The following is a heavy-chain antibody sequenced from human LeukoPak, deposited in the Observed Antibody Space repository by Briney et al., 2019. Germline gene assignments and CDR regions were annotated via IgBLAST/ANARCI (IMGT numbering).Heavy chain of an antibody. J-gene: IGHJ4*02. CDR2: INPNSGGT. D-gene: IGHD3-10*01. Sequence: APVKVSCKASGYTFTGYYMHWVRQAPGQGLEWMGWINPNSGGTNYAQKFQGRVTMTRDTSISTAYMELSRLRSDDTAVYYCARGTNTMVRGVIIDYWGQGTLVTVSS. CDR1: GYTFTGYY. CDR3: ARGTNTMVRGVIIDY. V-gene: IGHV1-2*02.